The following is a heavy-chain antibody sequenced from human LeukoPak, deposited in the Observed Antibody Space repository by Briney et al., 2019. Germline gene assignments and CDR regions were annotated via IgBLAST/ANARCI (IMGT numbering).Heavy chain of an antibody. CDR2: IKSKSDGGTT. J-gene: IGHJ4*02. CDR1: GLTVSTAGFTFNNAW. Sequence: GGSLRLSCAASGLTVSTAGFTFNNAWLSWVRQAPGKGLEWVGRIKSKSDGGTTDYGAPVKGRFTFSRDDSKNTVYLQMNSLKSKDTAVYYCTTDLLDYWGQGTLVTVSS. CDR3: TTDLLDY. V-gene: IGHV3-15*01.